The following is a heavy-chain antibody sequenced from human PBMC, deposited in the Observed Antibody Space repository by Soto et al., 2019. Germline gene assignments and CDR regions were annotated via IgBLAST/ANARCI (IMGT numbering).Heavy chain of an antibody. CDR3: TRGSVLRYFDWLFPFDY. D-gene: IGHD3-9*01. CDR1: GFTLGDYA. J-gene: IGHJ4*02. CDR2: IRSKAYGGTT. Sequence: GGSLRLSCTASGFTLGDYAMSWFRQAPGKGLDWVGFIRSKAYGGTTEYAASVKGRFTISRDDSKSIAYLQMNSLKTEDTAVYYCTRGSVLRYFDWLFPFDYWGQGTLVTVSS. V-gene: IGHV3-49*03.